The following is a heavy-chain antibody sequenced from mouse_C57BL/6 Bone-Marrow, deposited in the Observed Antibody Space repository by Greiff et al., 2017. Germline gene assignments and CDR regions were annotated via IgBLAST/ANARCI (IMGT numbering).Heavy chain of an antibody. CDR2: ISSGSSTL. Sequence: DVHLVESGGGLVKPGGSLKLSCAASGFTFSDYGMHWVRQAPEKGLEWVAYISSGSSTLYYADTVKGRFTISRDNAKNTLFLQMTSLRSEDTAMYYCSGDYDGDFDYWGQGTTLTVSS. D-gene: IGHD2-4*01. CDR1: GFTFSDYG. V-gene: IGHV5-17*01. CDR3: SGDYDGDFDY. J-gene: IGHJ2*01.